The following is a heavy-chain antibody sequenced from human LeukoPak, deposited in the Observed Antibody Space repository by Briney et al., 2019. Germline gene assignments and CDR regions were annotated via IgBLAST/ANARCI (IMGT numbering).Heavy chain of an antibody. V-gene: IGHV3-9*01. Sequence: GGSLRLSCAASGFTFDDYAMHWVRQAPGKGLEWVSGISWNSGSIGYADSVKGRFTISRDNSKNTLYVQMNSLRAEDTAMYYCAREYCSRTSCDLFDSWGQGTLVTVSS. CDR2: ISWNSGSI. CDR3: AREYCSRTSCDLFDS. D-gene: IGHD2-2*01. CDR1: GFTFDDYA. J-gene: IGHJ4*02.